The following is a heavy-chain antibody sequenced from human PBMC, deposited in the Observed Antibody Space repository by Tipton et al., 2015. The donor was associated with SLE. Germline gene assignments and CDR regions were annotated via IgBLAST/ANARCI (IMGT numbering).Heavy chain of an antibody. Sequence: TLSLTCTVSGGSISSSSYYWGWIRQPPGKGLEWIGEINHSGSTNYNPSLRSRVTISVDTSKNQFSLKLSSVTAADTAVYYCARGLNGSWGGDAFDIWGQGTMVTVSS. D-gene: IGHD1-26*01. CDR1: GGSISSSSYY. V-gene: IGHV4-39*07. J-gene: IGHJ3*02. CDR2: INHSGST. CDR3: ARGLNGSWGGDAFDI.